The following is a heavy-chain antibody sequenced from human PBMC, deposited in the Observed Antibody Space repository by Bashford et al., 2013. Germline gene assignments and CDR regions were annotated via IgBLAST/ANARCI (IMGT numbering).Heavy chain of an antibody. D-gene: IGHD4-23*01. CDR1: GDFISDYY. Sequence: SETLSLICTVSGDFISDYYWTWVRQSPGRGLEWIGFISYSGSTNYNPSLGSRVSISVDTAKNQFSLKLTSVTAADTAVYYCARDMPGKYGGNSLSLGLDVWGLGTTVTVSS. J-gene: IGHJ6*02. CDR2: ISYSGST. V-gene: IGHV4-59*01. CDR3: ARDMPGKYGGNSLSLGLDV.